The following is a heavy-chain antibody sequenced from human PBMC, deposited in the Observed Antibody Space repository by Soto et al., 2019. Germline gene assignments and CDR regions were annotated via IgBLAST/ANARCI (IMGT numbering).Heavy chain of an antibody. CDR2: INPNSGGT. D-gene: IGHD2-21*02. CDR1: GYTFTGYY. Sequence: ASVKVSCKASGYTFTGYYMHWVRQAPGQGLEWMGWINPNSGGTNYAQKFQGWVTMTRDTSISTAYMELSRLRSDDTAVYYCARVFQPHCGGDCYYSDWGQGTLVTV. V-gene: IGHV1-2*04. J-gene: IGHJ4*02. CDR3: ARVFQPHCGGDCYYSD.